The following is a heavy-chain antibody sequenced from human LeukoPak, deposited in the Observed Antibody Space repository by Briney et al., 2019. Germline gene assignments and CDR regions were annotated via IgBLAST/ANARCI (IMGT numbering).Heavy chain of an antibody. J-gene: IGHJ4*02. V-gene: IGHV3-21*01. CDR1: GFTFSSYS. CDR2: ISSSSSYI. D-gene: IGHD3-3*01. CDR3: ARGTTIFGVVIIRPFDY. Sequence: GRCLRLSCAASGFTFSSYSMNWGRQAPGKGLELVSSISSSSSYIYYADSVKGRFTISRDNAKNSLYLQMNSLRAEDTAVYYCARGTTIFGVVIIRPFDYWGQGTLVTVSS.